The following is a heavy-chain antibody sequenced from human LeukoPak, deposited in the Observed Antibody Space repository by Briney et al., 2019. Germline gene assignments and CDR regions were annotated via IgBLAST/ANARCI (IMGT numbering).Heavy chain of an antibody. CDR3: ARDLGIDHY. CDR2: ISSSSSYI. Sequence: GGPLRLPWAPSGFPSSSFRMNGVPQPPGKGWEWVSSISSSSSYIYYADSVKGRFTISRDNAKNSLYLQMNSLRAEDTAVYYCARDLGIDHYWGQGTLVTVSS. CDR1: GFPSSSFR. D-gene: IGHD1-26*01. J-gene: IGHJ4*02. V-gene: IGHV3-21*01.